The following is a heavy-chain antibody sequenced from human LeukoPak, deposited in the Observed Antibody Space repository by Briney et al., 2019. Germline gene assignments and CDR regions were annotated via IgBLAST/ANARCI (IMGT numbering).Heavy chain of an antibody. CDR2: IIPIFGTA. V-gene: IGHV1-69*13. D-gene: IGHD3-22*01. J-gene: IGHJ4*02. CDR1: GGTFSSYA. CDR3: ALLYYYDSSGYPKPDFDY. Sequence: GASVKVSCTASGGTFSSYAISWVRQAPGQGLERMGGIIPIFGTANYAQKFQGRVTITADESTSTAYMELSSLRSEDTAVYYCALLYYYDSSGYPKPDFDYWGQGTLVTVSS.